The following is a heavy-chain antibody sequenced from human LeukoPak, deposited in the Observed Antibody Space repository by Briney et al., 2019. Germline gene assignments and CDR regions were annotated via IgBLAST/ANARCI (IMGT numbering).Heavy chain of an antibody. V-gene: IGHV3-21*01. D-gene: IGHD3-22*01. J-gene: IGHJ5*02. Sequence: GGSLRLSCAASGFTFSSYSMNWVRQAPGKGLEWVSSISSSSSYIYYADSVKGRFTISGDNAKNSLYLQMNSLRAEDTAVYYCARDPSDYYDNWFDPWGQGTLVTVSS. CDR3: ARDPSDYYDNWFDP. CDR1: GFTFSSYS. CDR2: ISSSSSYI.